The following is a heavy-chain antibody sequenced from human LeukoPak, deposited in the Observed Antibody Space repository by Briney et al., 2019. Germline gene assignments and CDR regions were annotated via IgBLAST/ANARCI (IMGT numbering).Heavy chain of an antibody. CDR3: VKVTVRGVHYFDY. J-gene: IGHJ4*02. V-gene: IGHV3-64D*06. CDR1: GITFSSYD. D-gene: IGHD3-10*01. CDR2: ISSNGGST. Sequence: PGGSLRLSCSASGITFSSYDMDWVRQAPGKGLEYVSGISSNGGSTNYADSVKGRFTISRDNSKNTLYLQMSSLRAEDTAVYYCVKVTVRGVHYFDYWGQGTLVTVSS.